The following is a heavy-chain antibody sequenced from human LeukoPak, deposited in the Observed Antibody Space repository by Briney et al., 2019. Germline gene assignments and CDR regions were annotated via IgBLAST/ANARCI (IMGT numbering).Heavy chain of an antibody. J-gene: IGHJ6*03. V-gene: IGHV4-38-2*02. Sequence: PSETLSLTCTVSGYSISSGYYWGWIRQPPGKGLEWIGSIYHSGSTNYNPSLKSRVTISVDTSKNQFSLKLSSVTAADTAMYYCARRVAGLYYMDVWARGTTVTVSS. CDR1: GYSISSGYY. CDR3: ARRVAGLYYMDV. CDR2: IYHSGST. D-gene: IGHD2-15*01.